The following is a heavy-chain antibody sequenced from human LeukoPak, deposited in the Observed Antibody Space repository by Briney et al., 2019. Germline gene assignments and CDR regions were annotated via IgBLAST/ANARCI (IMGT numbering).Heavy chain of an antibody. Sequence: GRSLRLSCAASGFTFSSYAMHWVRQAPGKGLERVAVISYDGSNKYYADSVKGRFTISRDNSKNTLYLQMNSLRAEDTAVYYCARDRTYYDSSGHFDYWGQGTLVTVSS. CDR3: ARDRTYYDSSGHFDY. D-gene: IGHD3-22*01. V-gene: IGHV3-30*01. CDR2: ISYDGSNK. CDR1: GFTFSSYA. J-gene: IGHJ4*02.